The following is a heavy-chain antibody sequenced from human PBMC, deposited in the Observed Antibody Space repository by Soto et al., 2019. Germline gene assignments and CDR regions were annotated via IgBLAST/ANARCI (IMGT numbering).Heavy chain of an antibody. V-gene: IGHV3-33*01. CDR2: IWYDGSNK. Sequence: QVQLVESGGGVVQPGRSLRLSCAASGFTFSSYGMHWVRQAPGKGLEWVAVIWYDGSNKYYADSVKGRFTISRDNSKNTLYLQMNSLRAEDTAVYYCARGPITMVRGVIDMDFWGQGTTVTVSS. D-gene: IGHD3-10*01. CDR1: GFTFSSYG. CDR3: ARGPITMVRGVIDMDF. J-gene: IGHJ6*02.